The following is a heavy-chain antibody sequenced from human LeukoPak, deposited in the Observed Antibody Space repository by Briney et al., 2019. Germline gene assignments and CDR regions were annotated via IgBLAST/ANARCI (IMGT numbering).Heavy chain of an antibody. D-gene: IGHD6-13*01. CDR3: ARDLPTYSSSWPAYYYYYMDV. V-gene: IGHV1-18*01. J-gene: IGHJ6*03. CDR1: GYTFTSYG. CDR2: ISTYNGNT. Sequence: ASVKVSCKASGYTFTSYGISWVRQAPGQGLEWMGWISTYNGNTNYAQRLQGRVTMTTDTSTSTAYMEVRNLRSDGTAVYYCARDLPTYSSSWPAYYYYYMDVWGKGTTVTISS.